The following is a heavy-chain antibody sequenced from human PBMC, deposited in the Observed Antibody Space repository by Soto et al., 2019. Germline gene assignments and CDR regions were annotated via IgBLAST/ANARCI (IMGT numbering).Heavy chain of an antibody. CDR3: ASGRSASRDVDS. Sequence: EVQLVESGGGLVQPGGSLRLSCTASGFTVSTYYLNWVRQAPGAGLEMVSVVYSGGTTYYADSVSGRFTISRDNSKSTLFLRINSLRAEAAAVYYWASGRSASRDVDSWGQGTLVTVSS. CDR1: GFTVSTYY. CDR2: VYSGGTT. J-gene: IGHJ4*02. V-gene: IGHV3-66*01.